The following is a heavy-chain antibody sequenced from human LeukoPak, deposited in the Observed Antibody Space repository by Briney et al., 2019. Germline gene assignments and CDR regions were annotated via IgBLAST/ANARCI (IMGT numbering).Heavy chain of an antibody. J-gene: IGHJ4*02. CDR1: GYTFSNYY. CDR3: VRELAGGYFDY. V-gene: IGHV1-46*01. CDR2: INPSGGRT. Sequence: ASVKVSCKASGYTFSNYYIHWVRQAPGQALEWMGKINPSGGRTVYAQKFQGRVTVTRDTSTSTVYMDLSSLRSEDAAVYYCVRELAGGYFDYWGQGTLVTVSS. D-gene: IGHD4-23*01.